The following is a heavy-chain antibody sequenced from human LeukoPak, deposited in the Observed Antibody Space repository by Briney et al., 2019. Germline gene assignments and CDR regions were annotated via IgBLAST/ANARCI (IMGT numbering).Heavy chain of an antibody. J-gene: IGHJ4*03. V-gene: IGHV3-30*18. D-gene: IGHD4-17*01. CDR1: GFIFSNYA. Sequence: GGSLRLSCAASGFIFSNYAIHWVRQAPGKGLEWVTAISYNGDNQHYADPVKGRFTISRDNSKNTVYLQIDALRTEDSAVYYCVKVYPTLTTSSVLGSWGQGTLVTVSS. CDR2: ISYNGDNQ. CDR3: VKVYPTLTTSSVLGS.